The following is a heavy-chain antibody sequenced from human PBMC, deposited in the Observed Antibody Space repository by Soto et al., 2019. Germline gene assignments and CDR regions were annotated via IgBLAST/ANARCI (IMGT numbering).Heavy chain of an antibody. J-gene: IGHJ4*02. Sequence: VQLVESGGGLVQPGGSLRLSCAGSGFTVTDNHMTWVRQAPGRGPEWVSTIYYNGNTFHADSVWGQFTISRDSSKIMLYLQMNSLRAVDTAVYYCATGGDTAKDGYWGQGTLVTVSS. CDR1: GFTVTDNH. CDR2: IYYNGNT. D-gene: IGHD5-18*01. V-gene: IGHV3-53*01. CDR3: ATGGDTAKDGY.